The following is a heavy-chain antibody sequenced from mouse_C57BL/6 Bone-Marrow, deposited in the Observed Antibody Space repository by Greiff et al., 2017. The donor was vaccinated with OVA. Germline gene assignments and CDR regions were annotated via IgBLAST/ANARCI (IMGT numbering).Heavy chain of an antibody. D-gene: IGHD1-1*01. CDR2: ISSGSSTI. Sequence: EVKLVESGGGLVKPGGSLKLSCAASGFTFSDYGMHWVRQAPEKGLEWVAYISSGSSTIYYADTVKGRFTISRDNAKNTLFLQMTSLRSEVTAMYYCARKGGSYFNWYFDVWGTGTTVTVSS. J-gene: IGHJ1*03. CDR3: ARKGGSYFNWYFDV. V-gene: IGHV5-17*01. CDR1: GFTFSDYG.